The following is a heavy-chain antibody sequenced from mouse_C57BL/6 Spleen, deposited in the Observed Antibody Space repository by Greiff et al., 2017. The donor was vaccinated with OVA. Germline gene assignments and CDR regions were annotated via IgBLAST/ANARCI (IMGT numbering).Heavy chain of an antibody. CDR2: IWRDGST. CDR3: ARQGYYGSRDYAMDY. Sequence: VQLQQSGPGLVAPSQSLSITCTVSGFSLTSYGVHWVRQPPGKGLAWLVVIWRDGSTTYNSALKSRLSISTDNSKSQVFLKMNSLQTDDTAMYYGARQGYYGSRDYAMDYWGQGTSVTVSS. J-gene: IGHJ4*01. V-gene: IGHV2-6-1*01. CDR1: GFSLTSYG. D-gene: IGHD1-1*01.